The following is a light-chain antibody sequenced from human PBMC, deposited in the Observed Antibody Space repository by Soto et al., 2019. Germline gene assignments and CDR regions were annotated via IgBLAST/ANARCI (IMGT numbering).Light chain of an antibody. CDR1: QSVSSN. J-gene: IGKJ1*01. V-gene: IGKV3-15*01. CDR2: GAS. CDR3: QQYTNWPTRT. Sequence: EIVMTQSPATLSVSPGERATLSCRASQSVSSNLAWYQQKPGQAPRLLIYGASTRATGIPARFSGSGSGTEFTLTISSLQSEDFAVYYCQQYTNWPTRTFGQGTKV.